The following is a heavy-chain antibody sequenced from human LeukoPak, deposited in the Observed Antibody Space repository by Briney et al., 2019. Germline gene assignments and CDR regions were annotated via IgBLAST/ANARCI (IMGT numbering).Heavy chain of an antibody. J-gene: IGHJ6*02. CDR3: AREDTAIPSYYYGMDV. CDR1: GYTFTSYA. CDR2: INTNTGNP. Sequence: ASVKVSCKASGYTFTSYAMNWVRQAPGQGLEWMGWINTNTGNPTYAQGFTGRFVFSLDTSVSTAYLQISSLKAEDTAVYYCAREDTAIPSYYYGMDVWGQGTTVTVSS. V-gene: IGHV7-4-1*02. D-gene: IGHD5-18*01.